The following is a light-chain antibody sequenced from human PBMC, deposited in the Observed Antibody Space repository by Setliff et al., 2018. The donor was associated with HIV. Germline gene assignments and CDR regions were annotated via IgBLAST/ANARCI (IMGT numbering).Light chain of an antibody. CDR2: DVS. Sequence: QSVLTQPASVSGSPGQSITISCTGTSSDVGGYNYVSWYQQHPGKAPKLMIYDVSKRPSGVSDRFSGSKSGITASLTISGLQPEDESDYYCSSYTASSTLVFGGGTKVTVL. V-gene: IGLV2-14*01. CDR1: SSDVGGYNY. J-gene: IGLJ3*02. CDR3: SSYTASSTLV.